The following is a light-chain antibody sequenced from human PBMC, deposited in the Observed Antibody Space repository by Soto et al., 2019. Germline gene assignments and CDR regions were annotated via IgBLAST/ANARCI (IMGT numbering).Light chain of an antibody. CDR3: QNFGSSAIS. Sequence: AIQLTQSPSSLSASVGDRVSITCRASQGIGSALAWYQLKPGAAPALLIYDASTLESGVPSRFSGSRSGADFTLTISSLQPEDFATYYCQNFGSSAISFGGGTKVDIK. J-gene: IGKJ4*01. CDR1: QGIGSA. V-gene: IGKV1-13*02. CDR2: DAS.